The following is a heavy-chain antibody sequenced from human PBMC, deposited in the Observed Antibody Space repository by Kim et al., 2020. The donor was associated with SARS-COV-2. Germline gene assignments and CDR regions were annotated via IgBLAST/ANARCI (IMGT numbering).Heavy chain of an antibody. J-gene: IGHJ3*02. V-gene: IGHV4-59*09. Sequence: NSTPSLKSRVTISVDTSKTQFALRLSSVTAADTAVYYCARGLRGFAFDIWGQGTMVTVSS. CDR3: ARGLRGFAFDI.